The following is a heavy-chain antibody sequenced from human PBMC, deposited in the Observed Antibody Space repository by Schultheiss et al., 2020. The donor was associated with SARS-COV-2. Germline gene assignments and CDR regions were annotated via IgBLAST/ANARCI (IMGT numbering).Heavy chain of an antibody. D-gene: IGHD2-2*01. CDR1: GFTFSGSA. CDR3: AKGRDIVVVPAAPPIVFDY. J-gene: IGHJ4*02. Sequence: GGSLRLSCAASGFTFSGSAMHWVRQASGKGLEWVGRIRSKANSYATAYAASVKGRFTISRDDSKNTAYLQMNSLRAEDTAVYYRAKGRDIVVVPAAPPIVFDYWGQGTLVTVSS. CDR2: IRSKANSYAT. V-gene: IGHV3-73*01.